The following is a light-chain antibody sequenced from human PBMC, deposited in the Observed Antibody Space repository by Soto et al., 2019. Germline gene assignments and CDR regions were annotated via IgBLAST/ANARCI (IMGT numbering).Light chain of an antibody. CDR3: QQYDHPTPVT. CDR2: AAS. Sequence: VKMTQSPSSLSASVVDRVTITCRASQGIKNDLGWYQQKPVKAPKRLIYAASILKSAGTSRWSGSGSGTDFSFTISSRQDEDIATQYCQQYDHPTPVTFGGGTKVDNK. V-gene: IGKV1-17*01. CDR1: QGIKND. J-gene: IGKJ4*01.